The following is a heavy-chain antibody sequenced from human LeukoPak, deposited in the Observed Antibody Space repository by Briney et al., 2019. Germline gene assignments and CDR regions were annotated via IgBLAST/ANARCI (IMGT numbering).Heavy chain of an antibody. V-gene: IGHV1-2*02. CDR1: GYTFTGYY. CDR3: ARDRVYAGCHGLSCDDAFDI. Sequence: ASVKVSCKASGYTFTGYYIHWVRQAPGQGLEWMGWINRNSGVTNYAQEFQGRVTMTRDTSINTAYMELSRLRSDDTAVYYCARDRVYAGCHGLSCDDAFDIWGQGTMVTVSS. D-gene: IGHD2-8*01. J-gene: IGHJ3*02. CDR2: INRNSGVT.